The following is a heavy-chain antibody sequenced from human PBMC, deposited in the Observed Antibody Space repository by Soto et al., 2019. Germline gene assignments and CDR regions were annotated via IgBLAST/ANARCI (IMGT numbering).Heavy chain of an antibody. CDR1: GFTFSSYA. D-gene: IGHD1-26*01. CDR2: ISSNGGST. CDR3: VKDGTEVGARTRVFDY. J-gene: IGHJ4*02. V-gene: IGHV3-64D*08. Sequence: GGSLRLSCSASGFTFSSYAMHWVRQAPGKGLEYVSAISSNGGSTYYADSVKGRFTISRDNSKNTLYLQMSSLRAEDTAVYYCVKDGTEVGARTRVFDYWGQGTLVTVSS.